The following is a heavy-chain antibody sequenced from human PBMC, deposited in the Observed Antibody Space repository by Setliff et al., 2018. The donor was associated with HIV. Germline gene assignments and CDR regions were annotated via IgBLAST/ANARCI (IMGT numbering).Heavy chain of an antibody. Sequence: ASVKVSCKASGYIFTGHYMHWVRQAPGQGLEWMGWINPNSDGTNYAPKFQGRVTMTRDTSINTDCMDLSGLRSDDTAIYYCARDGPGAAHFDYWGQGTLVTVSS. V-gene: IGHV1-2*02. CDR3: ARDGPGAAHFDY. D-gene: IGHD3-10*01. J-gene: IGHJ4*02. CDR2: INPNSDGT. CDR1: GYIFTGHY.